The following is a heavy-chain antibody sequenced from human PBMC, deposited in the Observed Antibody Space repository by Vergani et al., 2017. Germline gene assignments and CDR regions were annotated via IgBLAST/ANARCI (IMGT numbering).Heavy chain of an antibody. Sequence: QVQLVESGGGVVQPGRSLRLSCAASGFTFSSYGMHWVRQAPGKGLEWVAVIWYDGSNKYYADSVKGRFTISRDNSKNTLYLQMNSLRAEDTAVYYCARDFRGVGRLGVLSSLYGMDVWGQGTTVTVSS. J-gene: IGHJ6*02. CDR3: ARDFRGVGRLGVLSSLYGMDV. CDR1: GFTFSSYG. V-gene: IGHV3-33*01. CDR2: IWYDGSNK. D-gene: IGHD3-16*02.